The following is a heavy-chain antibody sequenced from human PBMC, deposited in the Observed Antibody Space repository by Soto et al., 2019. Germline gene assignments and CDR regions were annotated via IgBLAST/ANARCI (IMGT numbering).Heavy chain of an antibody. Sequence: SETLSLTCTVSGGSITTGGYYWSWIRQLPGKGLEGIGHRYYSESTYYNPSLKGRVSISLDTSKNQFSLKLSFVTAADTAMYYCARTKCSGGSCYSWSLDYWGQGTPVTVSS. CDR2: RYYSEST. CDR1: GGSITTGGYY. CDR3: ARTKCSGGSCYSWSLDY. V-gene: IGHV4-31*03. D-gene: IGHD2-15*01. J-gene: IGHJ4*02.